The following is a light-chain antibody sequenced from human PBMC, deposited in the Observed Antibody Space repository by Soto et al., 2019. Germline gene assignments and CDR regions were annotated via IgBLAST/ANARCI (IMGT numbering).Light chain of an antibody. Sequence: ETLMTQSPGTLSVSLGETATLSCRASQSVSIHLAWYQQKPGQAPSLLIYDTSTRATGIPARFSGSGSGTEFTITISSLQSEDFAVYYCQQYSNWPPITFGQGTRLEIK. J-gene: IGKJ5*01. CDR3: QQYSNWPPIT. CDR2: DTS. V-gene: IGKV3-15*01. CDR1: QSVSIH.